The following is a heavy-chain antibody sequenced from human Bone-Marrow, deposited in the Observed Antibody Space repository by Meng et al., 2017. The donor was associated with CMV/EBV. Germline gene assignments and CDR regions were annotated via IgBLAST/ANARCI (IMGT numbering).Heavy chain of an antibody. CDR3: ARLITDTYYYDSSGYSEYNWFDP. CDR1: GGSISSSSYY. D-gene: IGHD3-22*01. J-gene: IGHJ5*02. CDR2: IYYSGST. Sequence: GSLRLSCTVSGGSISSSSYYWGWIRQPPGKGLEWIGSIYYSGSTYYNPSLKSRVTISVDTSKNQFSLKLSSVTAADTAVYYCARLITDTYYYDSSGYSEYNWFDPWGQGTLATVSS. V-gene: IGHV4-39*01.